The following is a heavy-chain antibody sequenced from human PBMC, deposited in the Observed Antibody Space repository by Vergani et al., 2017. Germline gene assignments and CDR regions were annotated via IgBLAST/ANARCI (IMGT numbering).Heavy chain of an antibody. CDR1: GFTFSGSA. CDR2: IRSKANSYAT. V-gene: IGHV3-73*02. D-gene: IGHD3-22*01. J-gene: IGHJ4*02. CDR3: TGSLYYDSSGYYYVGLDY. Sequence: EVQLVESGGGLVQPGGSLKLSCAASGFTFSGSAMHWVRQASGKGLEWVGRIRSKANSYATAYAESVKGRFTISRDESKNTAYLQMNSLKTEDSALYYCTGSLYYDSSGYYYVGLDYWGQGTLVTVSS.